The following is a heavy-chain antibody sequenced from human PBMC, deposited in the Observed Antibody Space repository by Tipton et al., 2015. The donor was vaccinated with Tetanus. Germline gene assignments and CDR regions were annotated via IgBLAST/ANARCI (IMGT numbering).Heavy chain of an antibody. J-gene: IGHJ4*02. D-gene: IGHD5-24*01. V-gene: IGHV4-34*01. CDR3: ASSSRWQPLLENFDY. Sequence: TLSLTCAVYGGSFSGYYWSWIRQPPGKGLEWIGEINHSGSTNYNPSLKSRVTISVDTSKNQFSRKLSSVTAADTAVYYCASSSRWQPLLENFDYWGQGTLVTVSS. CDR1: GGSFSGYY. CDR2: INHSGST.